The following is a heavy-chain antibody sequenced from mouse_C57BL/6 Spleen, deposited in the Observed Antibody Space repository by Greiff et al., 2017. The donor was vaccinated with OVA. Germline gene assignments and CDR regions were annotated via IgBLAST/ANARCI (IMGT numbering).Heavy chain of an antibody. V-gene: IGHV3-6*01. CDR1: GYSITSGYY. J-gene: IGHJ4*01. Sequence: EESGPGLVKPSQSLSLTCSVTGYSITSGYYWNWIRQFPGNKLEWMGYISYDGSNNYNPSLKNRISITRDTSKNQFFLKLNSVTTEDTATYYCARRGNGYAMDDWGQGTSVTVSS. D-gene: IGHD2-1*01. CDR3: ARRGNGYAMDD. CDR2: ISYDGSN.